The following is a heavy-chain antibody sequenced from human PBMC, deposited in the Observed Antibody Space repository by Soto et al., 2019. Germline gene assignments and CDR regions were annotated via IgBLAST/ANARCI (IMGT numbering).Heavy chain of an antibody. CDR1: GDSVSSNSAA. J-gene: IGHJ6*02. D-gene: IGHD3-16*01. CDR3: ARDRKGGFVMDV. V-gene: IGHV6-1*01. CDR2: TYYRSKWYN. Sequence: SETLSLTCGISGDSVSSNSAAWNWIRQSPSRGLEWLGRTYYRSKWYNDYAVSVKGRISINPDTSKKLFSLQLNSVTPEGTAVYYCARDRKGGFVMDVWGQGTTVTVSS.